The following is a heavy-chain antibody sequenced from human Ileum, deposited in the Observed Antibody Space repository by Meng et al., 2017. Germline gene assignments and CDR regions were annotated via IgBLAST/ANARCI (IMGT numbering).Heavy chain of an antibody. CDR1: GFIFRSYW. CDR3: ARGYSGSYRIDY. Sequence: VQLVESGGGLVQPGGSLRLARALSGFIFRSYWMHWVRQTPGKGLVWVSRINSDETSTSYADSVKGRFTISRDNAKNTLYLQMNSLRVEDTAVYYCARGYSGSYRIDYWGQGNLVTVSS. D-gene: IGHD1-26*01. CDR2: INSDETST. V-gene: IGHV3-74*01. J-gene: IGHJ4*02.